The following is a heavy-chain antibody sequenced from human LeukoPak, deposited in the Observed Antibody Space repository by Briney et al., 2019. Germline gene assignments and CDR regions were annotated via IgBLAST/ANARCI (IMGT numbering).Heavy chain of an antibody. J-gene: IGHJ6*02. CDR3: ARQPFGESYYYYYYGMDV. V-gene: IGHV5-51*01. CDR2: IYPGDSDT. Sequence: GESLKISCKGSGYSFTSYWIGWVRQMPGKGLEWMGIIYPGDSDTRYSPSFQGQVTISADKSISTAYLQWSSLKASDTAMYYCARQPFGESYYYYYYGMDVWGQGTTVTVSS. CDR1: GYSFTSYW. D-gene: IGHD3-10*01.